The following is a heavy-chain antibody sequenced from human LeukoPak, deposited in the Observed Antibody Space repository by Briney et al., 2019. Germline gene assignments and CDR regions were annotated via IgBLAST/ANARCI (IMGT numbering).Heavy chain of an antibody. CDR3: AKPVTEDYYYYYYMDV. CDR1: GFTFSSYG. D-gene: IGHD4-23*01. J-gene: IGHJ6*03. Sequence: PGGSLRLSCAASGFTFSSYGMHWVRQAPGKGLEWVAFIRYDGSNKYYADSVKGRFTISRDNSKNTLYLQMNSLRAEDTAVYYCAKPVTEDYYYYYYMDVWGKGTTVTVSS. CDR2: IRYDGSNK. V-gene: IGHV3-30*02.